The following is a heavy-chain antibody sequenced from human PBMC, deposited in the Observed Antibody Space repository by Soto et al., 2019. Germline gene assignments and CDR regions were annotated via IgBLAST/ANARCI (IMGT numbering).Heavy chain of an antibody. Sequence: SLRLSCTTAGFTCVDYAMSWFRQAPGKGLEWIGYIRSNTYGGTTEYAASVKGRFTISRDDSKRVAHLQMNSLETEDTAVYFCARRKYLDYWGQGTLVTVPQ. CDR2: IRSNTYGGTT. J-gene: IGHJ4*02. V-gene: IGHV3-49*03. CDR1: GFTCVDYA. D-gene: IGHD6-6*01. CDR3: ARRKYLDY.